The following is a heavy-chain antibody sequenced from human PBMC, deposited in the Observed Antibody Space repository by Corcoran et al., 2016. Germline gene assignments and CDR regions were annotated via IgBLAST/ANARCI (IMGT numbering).Heavy chain of an antibody. CDR2: IYYRGST. V-gene: IGHV4-61*01. CDR1: GGSVSSGSYY. J-gene: IGHJ4*02. Sequence: QVQLQESGPGLVKPSETLSLTCTVSGGSVSSGSYYWSWIRQPPGKGLEWIGYIYYRGSTNYNPSLKSRGTISVDPSTNQFSLKLSSVTAADTAVYYCARVSPRYFDYWGQGTLVTVSS. CDR3: ARVSPRYFDY.